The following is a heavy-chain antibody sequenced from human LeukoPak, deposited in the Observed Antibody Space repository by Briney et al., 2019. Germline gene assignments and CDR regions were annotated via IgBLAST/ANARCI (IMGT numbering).Heavy chain of an antibody. D-gene: IGHD3-3*01. CDR2: ISAYNGNT. Sequence: ASVKVSCKASGYTFTSYGISWVRQAPGQGLEWMGWISAYNGNTNYAQKLRGRVTMTTDTSTSTAYMELRSLRSDDTAVYYCARDYDFWSGPKVGFDYWGQGTLVTVSS. CDR3: ARDYDFWSGPKVGFDY. V-gene: IGHV1-18*01. J-gene: IGHJ4*02. CDR1: GYTFTSYG.